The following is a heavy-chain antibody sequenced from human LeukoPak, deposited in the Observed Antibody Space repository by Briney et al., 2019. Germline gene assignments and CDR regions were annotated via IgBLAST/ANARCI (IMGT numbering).Heavy chain of an antibody. CDR1: GYTFTSYG. CDR2: ISAYNGNT. Sequence: ASVKVSCKASGYTFTSYGISWVRQAPGQGLEWMGRISAYNGNTNYAQKLQGRVTMTTDTSTSTAYKELRSLRSDDTAVYYCARDTPMARYYFDYWGQGTLVTVSS. J-gene: IGHJ4*02. CDR3: ARDTPMARYYFDY. V-gene: IGHV1-18*04. D-gene: IGHD5-18*01.